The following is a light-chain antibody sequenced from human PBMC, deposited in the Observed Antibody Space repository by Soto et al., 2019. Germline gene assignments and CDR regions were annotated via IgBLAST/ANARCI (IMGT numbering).Light chain of an antibody. CDR3: TSPSPGSLYV. CDR1: SSDVGNYNY. CDR2: MIS. V-gene: IGLV2-14*01. Sequence: QSVLTQPASVSGSPGQSITISCTGTSSDVGNYNYVSWYQQYPGRVPKLLIYMISNRASGVSSRFSGSKSGNTASLTISGLQAEDEADYFCTSPSPGSLYVFGTGTKLTVL. J-gene: IGLJ1*01.